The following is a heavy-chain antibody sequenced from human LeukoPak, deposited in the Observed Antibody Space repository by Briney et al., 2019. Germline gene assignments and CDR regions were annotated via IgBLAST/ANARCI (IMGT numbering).Heavy chain of an antibody. Sequence: SETLSLTCAVYGGSFSGYYWSWIRQPPGKGLEWIGEINHSGSTNYNPSLKSRVTMSVDTSKNQFSLKLSSVTAADTAVYYCARLWNGEAPRPLDYWGQGTLVTVSS. CDR2: INHSGST. J-gene: IGHJ4*02. CDR1: GGSFSGYY. D-gene: IGHD1-1*01. V-gene: IGHV4-34*01. CDR3: ARLWNGEAPRPLDY.